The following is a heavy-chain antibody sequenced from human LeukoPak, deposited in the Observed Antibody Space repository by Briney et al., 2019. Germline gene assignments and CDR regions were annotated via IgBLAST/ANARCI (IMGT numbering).Heavy chain of an antibody. CDR3: ARLETADIN. CDR1: GGSFSGYY. CDR2: INHSGST. Sequence: SETLSLTCAVYGGSFSGYYWSWIRQPPGKGLEWIGEINHSGSTNYNPSLKSRVTISVDTSKNQFSLKLSSVTAADTAVYYCARLETADINWGQGTLVTVSS. V-gene: IGHV4-34*01. D-gene: IGHD5-24*01. J-gene: IGHJ4*02.